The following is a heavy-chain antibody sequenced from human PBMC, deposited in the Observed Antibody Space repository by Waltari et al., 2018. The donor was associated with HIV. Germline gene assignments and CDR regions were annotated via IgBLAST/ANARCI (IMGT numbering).Heavy chain of an antibody. D-gene: IGHD3-10*01. J-gene: IGHJ1*01. CDR3: TRDSIYYYGSGSYFQH. CDR1: GFTFGDYV. V-gene: IGHV3-49*04. CDR2: FRSKAYGGTT. Sequence: ELQLVESGGGLGQPGRSLRLSCTASGFTFGDYVMSWVRQAPGKGLEWVGFFRSKAYGGTTEYAASVKGRFTISRDDSKSIAYLQMNSLKTEDTAVYYCTRDSIYYYGSGSYFQHWGQGTLVTVSS.